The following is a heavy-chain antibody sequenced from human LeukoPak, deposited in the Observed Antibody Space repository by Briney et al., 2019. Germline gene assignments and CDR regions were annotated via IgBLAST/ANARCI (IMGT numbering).Heavy chain of an antibody. J-gene: IGHJ3*02. Sequence: PSETLSLTCAVPGASITSCYWSWVRQSAGKGLERIGRLYSTGTTNYNPSLKSRVTMSGDSSKNQLSLTLTSVTAADAAVYYCVRDGANWEEPNDAFDTWGQGTLVTVSS. D-gene: IGHD1-26*01. CDR2: LYSTGTT. V-gene: IGHV4-4*07. CDR1: GASITSCY. CDR3: VRDGANWEEPNDAFDT.